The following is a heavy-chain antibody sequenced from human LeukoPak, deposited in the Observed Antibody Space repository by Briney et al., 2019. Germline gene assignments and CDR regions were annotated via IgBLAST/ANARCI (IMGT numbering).Heavy chain of an antibody. CDR1: GFTFDDYA. V-gene: IGHV3-9*01. CDR3: AKATGIAVAGTWFDP. Sequence: GRSLRLSCAASGFTFDDYAMHWVRQAPGKGLEWVSGISWNSGSIGYADSVKGRFTISRDNAKNSLYLQMNSLRAEDTALYYCAKATGIAVAGTWFDPWGQGTLVTVSS. CDR2: ISWNSGSI. J-gene: IGHJ5*02. D-gene: IGHD6-19*01.